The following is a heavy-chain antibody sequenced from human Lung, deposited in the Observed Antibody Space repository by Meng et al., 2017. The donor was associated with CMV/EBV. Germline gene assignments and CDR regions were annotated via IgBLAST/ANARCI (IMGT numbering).Heavy chain of an antibody. CDR3: ARMTMASRYWYFDL. CDR1: GFSLDNSRMG. Sequence: SCPTLVKPTETLTLTCTVSGFSLDNSRMGVTWVRQPPGKALAWLAHIFSNDEKSYRASLKSRLSISKDTSRSQVVLTMTNMDPVDTATYYCARMTMASRYWYFDLWGRGTLVTVSS. V-gene: IGHV2-26*01. CDR2: IFSNDEK. J-gene: IGHJ2*01. D-gene: IGHD4/OR15-4a*01.